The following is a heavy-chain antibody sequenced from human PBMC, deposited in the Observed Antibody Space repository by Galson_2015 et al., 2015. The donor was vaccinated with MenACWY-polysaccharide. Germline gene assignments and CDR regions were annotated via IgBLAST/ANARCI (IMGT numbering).Heavy chain of an antibody. J-gene: IGHJ5*02. CDR1: GFNFNIHT. CDR3: VRDGGGGNGWYWFDL. D-gene: IGHD6-19*01. V-gene: IGHV3-30-3*01. CDR2: ISSDGDDK. Sequence: LRLSCAAAGFNFNIHTMHWVRQAPGKGLEWVALISSDGDDKYYADSVKGRFTISRDNHKSMVFLEMNSLRAEDTAVYYCVRDGGGGNGWYWFDLWGQGTRVTVSS.